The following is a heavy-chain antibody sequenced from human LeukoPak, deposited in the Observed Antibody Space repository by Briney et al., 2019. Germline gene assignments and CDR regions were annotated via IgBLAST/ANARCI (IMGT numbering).Heavy chain of an antibody. J-gene: IGHJ4*02. CDR1: GGSISSDNW. Sequence: SETLSLTCAVSGGSISSDNWWSWIRPPPGKGLEWIGEVLRSGSTNYNPSLKSRVTMSIDKSKNQFSLKVNSVTAADTAVYHCATYYDTSGYRFDYWGQGTLVTVSS. V-gene: IGHV4-4*02. D-gene: IGHD3-22*01. CDR2: VLRSGST. CDR3: ATYYDTSGYRFDY.